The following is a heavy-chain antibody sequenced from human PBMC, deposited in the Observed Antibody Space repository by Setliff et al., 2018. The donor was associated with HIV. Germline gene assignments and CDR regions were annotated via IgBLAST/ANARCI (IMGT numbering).Heavy chain of an antibody. CDR3: ARGGLGVVTSFDS. Sequence: PSETLSLTSTVSGGSISSGGYYWSWIRQHPGKGLEWIGYIHYSGNTYNNPSLNSRISISVDMSKNKFSLKLSSLTAADTAVYYCARGGLGVVTSFDSWGPGTLVTVSS. V-gene: IGHV4-31*03. J-gene: IGHJ4*02. CDR2: IHYSGNT. CDR1: GGSISSGGYY. D-gene: IGHD3-3*01.